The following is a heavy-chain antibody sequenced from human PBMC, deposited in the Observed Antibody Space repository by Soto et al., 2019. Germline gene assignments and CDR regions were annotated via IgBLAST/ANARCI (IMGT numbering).Heavy chain of an antibody. CDR3: ARARWYDAFDV. CDR1: GFFISSGNY. D-gene: IGHD2-15*01. Sequence: SETLSLTWVLSGFFISSGNYGGCIRKPPGTGLEWIGSIFHGGNNYYNPSLKSRITISVDMSKNQFSLKLNYVTAADTAVCYCARARWYDAFDVWGQGTVVTVSS. V-gene: IGHV4-38-2*01. CDR2: IFHGGNN. J-gene: IGHJ3*01.